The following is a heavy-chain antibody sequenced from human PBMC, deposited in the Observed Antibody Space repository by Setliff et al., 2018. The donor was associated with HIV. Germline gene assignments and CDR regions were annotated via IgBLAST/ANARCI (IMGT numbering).Heavy chain of an antibody. CDR1: GGSFSGYY. CDR3: ARHYYTDPFDY. V-gene: IGHV4-34*01. Sequence: SETLSLTCAVYGGSFSGYYWSWIRQPPGKGLEWIGEINHSGSTNYNPSLKSRVTFSVDTSKNQFSLKLASVTAADTAVYYCARHYYTDPFDYWGQGTLVTVSS. D-gene: IGHD3-22*01. J-gene: IGHJ4*02. CDR2: INHSGST.